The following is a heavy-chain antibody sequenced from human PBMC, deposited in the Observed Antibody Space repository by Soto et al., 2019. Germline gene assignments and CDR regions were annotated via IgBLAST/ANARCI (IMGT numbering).Heavy chain of an antibody. J-gene: IGHJ4*02. CDR2: ISGSGDST. D-gene: IGHD6-19*01. V-gene: IGHV3-23*01. CDR1: GFTFSSYA. Sequence: EVQLLECGGGLVQPGGSLRLSCAASGFTFSSYAMRWVRQAPGKGLEWVSAISGSGDSTYYSDSVKGRFTVSRDNSKNTLYPQMSSLSAEDTAVYYCARRGSGCYYDYWGQGTLVTVSS. CDR3: ARRGSGCYYDY.